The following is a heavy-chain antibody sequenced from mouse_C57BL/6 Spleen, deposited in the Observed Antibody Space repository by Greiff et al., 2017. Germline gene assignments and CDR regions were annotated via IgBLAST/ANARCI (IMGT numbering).Heavy chain of an antibody. J-gene: IGHJ2*01. V-gene: IGHV1-50*01. Sequence: QVHVKQSGAELVKPGASVKLSCKASGYTFTSYWMQWVKQRPGQGLEWIGEIDPSDSYTNYNQKFKGKATLTVDTSSSTAYMQLSSLTSEDSAVYYCARKKDHYFDYWGQGTTLTVSS. CDR3: ARKKDHYFDY. CDR2: IDPSDSYT. CDR1: GYTFTSYW.